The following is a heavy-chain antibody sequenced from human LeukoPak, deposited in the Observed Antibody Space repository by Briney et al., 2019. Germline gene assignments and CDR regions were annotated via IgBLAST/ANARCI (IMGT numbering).Heavy chain of an antibody. V-gene: IGHV1-2*02. Sequence: ASMKVSCKASGYTFTGYYMHWVRQAPGQGLEWMGWINPNSGGTNYAQKFQGRVTMTRDTSISTAYMELSRLRSDDTAVYYCAREGYCSSTSCYEGGWFDPWGQGTLVTVSS. J-gene: IGHJ5*02. CDR3: AREGYCSSTSCYEGGWFDP. D-gene: IGHD2-2*01. CDR2: INPNSGGT. CDR1: GYTFTGYY.